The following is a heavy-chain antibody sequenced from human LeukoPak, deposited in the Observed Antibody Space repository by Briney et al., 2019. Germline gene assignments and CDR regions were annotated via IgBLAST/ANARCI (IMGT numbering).Heavy chain of an antibody. V-gene: IGHV4-59*01. CDR1: GGSISSYH. CDR3: ATRTSPRDPYYMDV. J-gene: IGHJ6*03. CDR2: FYYSGST. Sequence: PSETLSLTCTVSGGSISSYHWSWIRQPPGKGLEWIGFFYYSGSTNYNPSLKSRVTISVDTSKNQFSLKLSSVTAADTAVYYCATRTSPRDPYYMDVWGKGTTVTVSS. D-gene: IGHD2-2*01.